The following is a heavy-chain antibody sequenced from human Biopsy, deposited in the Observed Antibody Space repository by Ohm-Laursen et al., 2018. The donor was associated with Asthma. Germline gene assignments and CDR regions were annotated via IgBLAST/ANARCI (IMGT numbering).Heavy chain of an antibody. D-gene: IGHD5-12*01. CDR2: LIPVLGTP. V-gene: IGHV1-69*01. CDR3: ARGYSGSDRIVYYYSGLEV. CDR1: GDSFSNYA. J-gene: IGHJ6*02. Sequence: SSVKVSCKASGDSFSNYAISWVRQAPGQGLEWMGGLIPVLGTPDHAQMFEGRVTITADEPASTAYMELSSLSSEDTAVYYCARGYSGSDRIVYYYSGLEVWGQGTTVTVSS.